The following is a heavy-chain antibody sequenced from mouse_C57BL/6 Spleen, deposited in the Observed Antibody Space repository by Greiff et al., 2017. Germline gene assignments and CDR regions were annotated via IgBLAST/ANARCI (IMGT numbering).Heavy chain of an antibody. Sequence: EVQLQQSGPELVKPGASVKISCKASGYTFTDYYMNWVKQSHGKSLEWIGDINPNNGGTSYNQKFKGKATLTVDKSSSTAYMELRSLTSEDSAVYYCARSPSYYSYLDYWGQGTTLTVSS. CDR3: ARSPSYYSYLDY. J-gene: IGHJ2*01. CDR2: INPNNGGT. V-gene: IGHV1-26*01. CDR1: GYTFTDYY. D-gene: IGHD2-12*01.